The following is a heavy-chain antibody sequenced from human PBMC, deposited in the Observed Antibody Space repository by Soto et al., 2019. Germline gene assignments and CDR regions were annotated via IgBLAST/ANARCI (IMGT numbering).Heavy chain of an antibody. CDR3: ARGGQYGSEA. CDR2: INSDGSTT. Sequence: EVQLVESGGGLVQPGGSLRLSCAASGFTFSTYWMHWVRQAPGKGLVWVSRINSDGSTTTYADSVKGRFTISRDNAKNTLYLQMNSLRAEGTAVYYCARGGQYGSEAWGQGTLVTVSS. V-gene: IGHV3-74*01. D-gene: IGHD3-10*01. CDR1: GFTFSTYW. J-gene: IGHJ5*02.